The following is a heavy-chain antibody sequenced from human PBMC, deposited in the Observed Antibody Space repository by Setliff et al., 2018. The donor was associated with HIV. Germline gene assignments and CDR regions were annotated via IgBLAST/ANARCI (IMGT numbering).Heavy chain of an antibody. Sequence: GGSLRLSCAASGFTFSSYGMHWVRQAPGKGLEWVAVIWYDGSNKYYVDSVKGRFTISRDNSKNTLYLQMNSLRAEDTAVYYCARDRVVAAAYYYYYMDVWGKGTTVTVSS. V-gene: IGHV3-33*01. J-gene: IGHJ6*03. D-gene: IGHD2-15*01. CDR1: GFTFSSYG. CDR3: ARDRVVAAAYYYYYMDV. CDR2: IWYDGSNK.